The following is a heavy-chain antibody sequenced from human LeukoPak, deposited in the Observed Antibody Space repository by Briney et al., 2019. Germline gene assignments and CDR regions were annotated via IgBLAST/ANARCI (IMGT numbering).Heavy chain of an antibody. J-gene: IGHJ4*02. CDR3: ARGLWWLPRFDY. Sequence: SETLSLTCTVSGGSISSSSYYWGWIRQPPGKGLEWIGVISYSGTTYYNPSLKSRVTISVDTSKNQFSLKLSSVTAADTAVYYCARGLWWLPRFDYWGQGTLVTVSS. V-gene: IGHV4-39*01. CDR2: ISYSGTT. D-gene: IGHD4/OR15-4a*01. CDR1: GGSISSSSYY.